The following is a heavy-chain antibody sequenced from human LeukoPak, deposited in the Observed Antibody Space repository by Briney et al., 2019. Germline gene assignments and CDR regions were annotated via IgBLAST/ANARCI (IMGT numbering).Heavy chain of an antibody. CDR1: GFTVSSNY. CDR3: AKSARGVELNWFDP. Sequence: GGSLRLSCAASGFTVSSNYMSWVRQAPGKGLEWVSVIYSGGSTYYADSVKGRFTISRDNSKNTLYLQMNSLRAEDTAVYYCAKSARGVELNWFDPWGQGTLVTVSS. V-gene: IGHV3-53*01. J-gene: IGHJ5*02. CDR2: IYSGGST. D-gene: IGHD3-10*01.